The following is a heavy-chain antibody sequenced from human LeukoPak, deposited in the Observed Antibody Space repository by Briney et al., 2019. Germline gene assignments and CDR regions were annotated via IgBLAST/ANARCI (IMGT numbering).Heavy chain of an antibody. J-gene: IGHJ4*02. CDR1: RFSFTSYW. V-gene: IGHV5-51*01. D-gene: IGHD3-22*01. Sequence: GESLKISCKGSRFSFTSYWIGWVRQMPGKGLEWMGIIYPGDSDTRYSPSFQGQVTISADKSISTAYLQWSSLKASDTAMYYCARGPTFTMIVGFFDYWGQGTLVTVSS. CDR2: IYPGDSDT. CDR3: ARGPTFTMIVGFFDY.